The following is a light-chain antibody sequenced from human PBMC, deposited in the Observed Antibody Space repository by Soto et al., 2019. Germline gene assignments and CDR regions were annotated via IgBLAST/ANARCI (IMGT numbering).Light chain of an antibody. CDR1: SSNIGNNA. V-gene: IGLV1-36*01. CDR2: YDD. Sequence: QSVLTQPPSVSEAPRQRVTISCSGSSSNIGNNAVNWYQQLPGKAPKLLIYYDDLLPSGVSGRFSGSKSGTSASLAISGLQSEDEADYYCAAWDDSLNGPVFGGGTKVTVL. CDR3: AAWDDSLNGPV. J-gene: IGLJ3*02.